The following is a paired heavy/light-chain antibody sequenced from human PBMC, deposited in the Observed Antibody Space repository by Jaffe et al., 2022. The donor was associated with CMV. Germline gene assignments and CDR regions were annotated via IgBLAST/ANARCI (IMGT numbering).Light chain of an antibody. CDR2: KAS. J-gene: IGKJ1*01. CDR1: QSISSW. V-gene: IGKV1-5*03. CDR3: QQYKTYST. Sequence: DIQMTQSPSTLSASVGDRVTITCRASQSISSWLAWYQQKPGKAPKLLIYKASSLESGVPSRFSGSGSGTEFTLTVSSLQPDDIATYFCQQYKTYSTFGQGTKVEIK.
Heavy chain of an antibody. D-gene: IGHD3-22*01. V-gene: IGHV3-21*01. CDR1: GFTLSGYS. J-gene: IGHJ6*02. CDR2: ISSGSSYV. Sequence: EVQLVESGGGLVKPGGSLRLSCAASGFTLSGYSMNWVRQTPGKGLEWVSSISSGSSYVYYADSVKGRFTISRDNAKNSLHLQMNSLRAEDTAVYYCALIPHSSGANYYYYDMNVWGQGTTVTVSS. CDR3: ALIPHSSGANYYYYDMNV.